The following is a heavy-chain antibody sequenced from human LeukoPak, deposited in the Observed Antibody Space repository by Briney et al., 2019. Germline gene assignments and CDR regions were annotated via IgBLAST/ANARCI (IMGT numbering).Heavy chain of an antibody. Sequence: ASVKVSCKVPGYTLTELSMHWVRQAPGKGLEWVGGFDPEDGETIYAQKIQGRVTMTEDTSTDTAYMDLSSLRSEDTAVYYCATDRAISMVRIFDYWGQGTLVTVSS. D-gene: IGHD3-10*01. CDR1: GYTLTELS. V-gene: IGHV1-24*01. CDR2: FDPEDGET. J-gene: IGHJ4*02. CDR3: ATDRAISMVRIFDY.